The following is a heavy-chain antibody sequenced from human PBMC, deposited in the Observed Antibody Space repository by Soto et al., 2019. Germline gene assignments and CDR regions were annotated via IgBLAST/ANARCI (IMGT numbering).Heavy chain of an antibody. Sequence: ASVKVSCKASGGTFSSYAISWVRQAPGQGLEWMGGIIPIFGTANYAQKFQGRVTITADESTSTAYMELSSLRSEDTAVYYCARELELPAEEYYYYYGMDVWGQGTTVTVSS. V-gene: IGHV1-69*13. D-gene: IGHD1-7*01. CDR2: IIPIFGTA. CDR3: ARELELPAEEYYYYYGMDV. CDR1: GGTFSSYA. J-gene: IGHJ6*02.